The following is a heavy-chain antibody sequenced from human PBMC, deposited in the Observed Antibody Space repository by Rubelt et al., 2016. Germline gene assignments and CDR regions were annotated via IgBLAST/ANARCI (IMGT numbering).Heavy chain of an antibody. CDR3: AEEITPADLD. V-gene: IGHV3-30*04. J-gene: IGHJ4*02. D-gene: IGHD2-2*01. Sequence: QVQLVESGGGVVQPGRSLRLSCAASGFTFSSYAMHWVRQAPGKGLEWVAVISYDGSNKYYEDSVKGRLTISRANARNRLYRQINSLGAGDTALYYCAEEITPADLDWGQGTLVTVSS. CDR1: GFTFSSYA. CDR2: ISYDGSNK.